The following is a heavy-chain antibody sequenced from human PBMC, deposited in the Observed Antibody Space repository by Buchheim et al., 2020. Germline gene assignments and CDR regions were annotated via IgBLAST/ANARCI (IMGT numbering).Heavy chain of an antibody. CDR3: ARHDGWMDSWSSPFDH. CDR2: IYYSGTT. Sequence: QLQLQESGPGLVKPSETLSLTCTVSGGSFRSSSYYWGWIRQPPGKGLEWIGSIYYSGTTYYKSSLRSRATITGDTSKKQFPLKLSSVTAADTAVYSCARHDGWMDSWSSPFDHWGQGTL. J-gene: IGHJ4*02. CDR1: GGSFRSSSYY. V-gene: IGHV4-39*01. D-gene: IGHD6-13*01.